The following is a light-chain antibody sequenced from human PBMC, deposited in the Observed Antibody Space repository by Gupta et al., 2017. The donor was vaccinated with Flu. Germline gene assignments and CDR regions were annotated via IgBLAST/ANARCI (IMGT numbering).Light chain of an antibody. CDR3: RSYKRSRRTWV. V-gene: IGLV1-40*01. Sequence: TISCTGRSTNVGGDYAVPWCQQQPGAAPKLLIYDDSNRPSGVPDRFSASKSGTTASLTITGLQAADEAEYYCRSYKRSRRTWVFGGGTNLTVL. J-gene: IGLJ3*02. CDR1: STNVGGDYA. CDR2: DDS.